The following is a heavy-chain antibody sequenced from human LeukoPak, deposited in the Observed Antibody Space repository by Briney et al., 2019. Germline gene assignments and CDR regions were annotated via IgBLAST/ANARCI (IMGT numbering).Heavy chain of an antibody. J-gene: IGHJ5*02. CDR1: GFTFSSYA. CDR2: ISYDGSNK. Sequence: GRSLRLSCAASGFTFSSYAMHWVRQAPGKGLEWVAVISYDGSNKYYADSVKGRFTISRDNSKNTLYLQMNSLRAEDTAVYYCARGLRRGNWLDPWGQGTLVTVSS. CDR3: ARGLRRGNWLDP. V-gene: IGHV3-30-3*01.